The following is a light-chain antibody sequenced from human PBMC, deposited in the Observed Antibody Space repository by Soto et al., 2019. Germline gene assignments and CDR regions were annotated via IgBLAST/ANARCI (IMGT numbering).Light chain of an antibody. CDR3: AAWDDSLNGPVV. Sequence: QSVLTQPPSASGTPGQRVTISCSGSSSNIGNNAVNWYQQLPGTAPKLLIYTNNQRPSRVPDRFSGSKSGTSASLAISGLQSEDEADYYCAAWDDSLNGPVVFGGGTKLTVL. CDR1: SSNIGNNA. CDR2: TNN. J-gene: IGLJ2*01. V-gene: IGLV1-44*01.